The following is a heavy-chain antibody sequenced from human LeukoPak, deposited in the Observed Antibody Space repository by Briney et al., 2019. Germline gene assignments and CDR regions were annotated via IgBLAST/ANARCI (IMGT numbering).Heavy chain of an antibody. J-gene: IGHJ4*02. CDR3: ARGSRPTTTVVYFDY. V-gene: IGHV4-59*01. CDR1: DSSITSTYY. Sequence: PSETLSLTCTVSDSSITSTYYWAWFRQPPGKGLEWIGYIYYTGSTNYNPSLKSRVTISVDTSKNQFSLKLSSVTAADTAVYYCARGSRPTTTVVYFDYWGQGTLVTVSS. D-gene: IGHD4-23*01. CDR2: IYYTGST.